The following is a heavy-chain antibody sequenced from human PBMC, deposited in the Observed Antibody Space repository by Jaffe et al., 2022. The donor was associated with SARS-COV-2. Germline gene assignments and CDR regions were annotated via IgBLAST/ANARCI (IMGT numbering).Heavy chain of an antibody. D-gene: IGHD4-17*01. J-gene: IGHJ4*02. Sequence: QVQLQESGPGLVKSSETLSLTCAVSGDSITTITSYYWSWIRQPPGKGLELIGYIYKSGNTNYNPSLKSRVTISVDTSKNQFSLKVSSVTAADTAVYYCARGRGYGDHVLQFDYWGQGTLVTVSS. CDR2: IYKSGNT. CDR1: GDSITTITSYY. V-gene: IGHV4-61*01. CDR3: ARGRGYGDHVLQFDY.